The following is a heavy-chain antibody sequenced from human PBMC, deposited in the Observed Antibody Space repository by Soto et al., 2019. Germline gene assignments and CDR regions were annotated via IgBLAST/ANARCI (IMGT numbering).Heavy chain of an antibody. Sequence: SVKVSCKASGGTFSSYAISWVRQAPGQGLEWMGGIIPIFGTANYAQKFQGRVTITADESTSTAYMELSSLRSEDTAVYYCARGHRRDGYNLLFYYWGQGTLVTVSS. CDR1: GGTFSSYA. CDR3: ARGHRRDGYNLLFYY. V-gene: IGHV1-69*13. J-gene: IGHJ4*02. CDR2: IIPIFGTA. D-gene: IGHD5-12*01.